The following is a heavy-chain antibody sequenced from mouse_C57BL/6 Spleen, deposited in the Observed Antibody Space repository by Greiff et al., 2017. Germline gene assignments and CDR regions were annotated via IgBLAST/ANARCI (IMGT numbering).Heavy chain of an antibody. J-gene: IGHJ4*01. CDR3: ARSYSNQRGGAMDY. V-gene: IGHV7-3*01. CDR2: IRNKANGYTT. D-gene: IGHD2-5*01. Sequence: EVNVVESGGGLVQPGGSLSLSCAASGFTFTDYYMSWVRQPPGKALEWLGFIRNKANGYTTEYSASVKGRFTISRDNSQSILYLQMNALRAEDSATYYCARSYSNQRGGAMDYWGQGTSVTVSS. CDR1: GFTFTDYY.